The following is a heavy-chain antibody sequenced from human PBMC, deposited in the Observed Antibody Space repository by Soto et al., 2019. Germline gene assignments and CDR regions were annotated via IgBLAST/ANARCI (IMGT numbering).Heavy chain of an antibody. V-gene: IGHV1-45*02. J-gene: IGHJ4*02. D-gene: IGHD2-8*01. CDR3: ANVPYCTNGVCYPDY. Sequence: SVKVSCKASGYTFTYRYLHWVRQAPGQALEWMGWITPFNGNTNYAQKFQDRVTITRDRSMSTAYMELSSLRSEDTAMYYCANVPYCTNGVCYPDYWGQGTLVTVSS. CDR2: ITPFNGNT. CDR1: GYTFTYRY.